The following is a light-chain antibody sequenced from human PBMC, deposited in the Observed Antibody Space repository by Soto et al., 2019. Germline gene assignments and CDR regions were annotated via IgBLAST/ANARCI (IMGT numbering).Light chain of an antibody. CDR3: QQYNSYSHP. J-gene: IGKJ3*01. CDR1: QGVSSN. V-gene: IGKV3-15*01. CDR2: GAF. Sequence: EIVMTQSPVTLSVSPGERVTLSCRASQGVSSNLAWYQQKPGQAPSLLIYGAFTRATGIPARFSGTGSGTEFTLTISSLQSEDFATYYCQQYNSYSHPFGPGTKVDIK.